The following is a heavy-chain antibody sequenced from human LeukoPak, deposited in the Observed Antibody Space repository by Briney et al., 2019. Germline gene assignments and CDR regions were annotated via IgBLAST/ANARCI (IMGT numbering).Heavy chain of an antibody. CDR1: GFTFSNYG. V-gene: IGHV3-30*03. Sequence: PGRSLRLSCAASGFTFSNYGIHWVRQAPGKGLEWVAVISYDGSDKYYAASVKGRFTISRDNSKNTLYLQMNSLRAEDTAVYYCARVGITIFGVASGTLDYWGQGTLVTVSS. D-gene: IGHD3-3*01. CDR2: ISYDGSDK. J-gene: IGHJ4*02. CDR3: ARVGITIFGVASGTLDY.